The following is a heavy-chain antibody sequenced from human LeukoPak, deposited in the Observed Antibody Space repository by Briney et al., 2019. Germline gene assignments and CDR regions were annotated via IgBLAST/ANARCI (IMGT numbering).Heavy chain of an antibody. J-gene: IGHJ6*04. CDR1: GYTLTELS. V-gene: IGHV1-24*01. Sequence: ASVTVSCMVSGYTLTELSMHWVRQAPGRGVEWMGGFDPEDGETIYAQKFQGRVTMTEDTSTDTAYMELSSLRSEDTAVYYCTIISSDYYYGMDVWGKGTTVTVSS. CDR3: TIISSDYYYGMDV. CDR2: FDPEDGET. D-gene: IGHD3-10*01.